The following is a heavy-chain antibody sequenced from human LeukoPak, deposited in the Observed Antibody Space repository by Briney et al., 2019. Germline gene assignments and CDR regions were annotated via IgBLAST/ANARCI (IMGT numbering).Heavy chain of an antibody. D-gene: IGHD2-15*01. CDR3: ARYCSGGSCFYNYYGMDV. CDR2: ISGNSRDT. V-gene: IGHV3-23*01. CDR1: GFTFSSYA. J-gene: IGHJ6*02. Sequence: PGGSLRLSCAASGFTFSSYAMSWVRQAPGKGLEWVSAISGNSRDTHYIDSVKGRFTISRDNSKNTLFLQMNSLTDDDAAVYFCARYCSGGSCFYNYYGMDVWGQGTTVTVSS.